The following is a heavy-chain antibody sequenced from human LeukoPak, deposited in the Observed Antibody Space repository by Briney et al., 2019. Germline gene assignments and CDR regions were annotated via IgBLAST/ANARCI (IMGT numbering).Heavy chain of an antibody. J-gene: IGHJ3*02. D-gene: IGHD3-22*01. V-gene: IGHV4-39*01. CDR3: ARRGLVTMIVRRVRAFDI. CDR1: GGSISSSSYY. Sequence: SETLSLTCTVSGGSISSSSYYWGWIRQPPGKGLEWIGSIYYSGSTYYNPSLKSRVTISVDTSKNQFSLKLSSVTAADTAVYYCARRGLVTMIVRRVRAFDIWGQGTMVTVSS. CDR2: IYYSGST.